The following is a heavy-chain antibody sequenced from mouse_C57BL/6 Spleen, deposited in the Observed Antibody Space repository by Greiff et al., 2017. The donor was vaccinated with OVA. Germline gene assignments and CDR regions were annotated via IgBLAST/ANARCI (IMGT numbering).Heavy chain of an antibody. CDR1: GYAFSSSW. CDR3: ASTTVVASRGFAD. J-gene: IGHJ3*01. D-gene: IGHD1-1*01. Sequence: QVQLQQSGPELVKPGASVKISCKASGYAFSSSWMNWVKQRPGKGLEWIGRIYPGDGDTNYNGKFKGKATLTADKSSSTAYMQLSSLTSEDSAVYFCASTTVVASRGFADWGQGTLVTVSA. V-gene: IGHV1-82*01. CDR2: IYPGDGDT.